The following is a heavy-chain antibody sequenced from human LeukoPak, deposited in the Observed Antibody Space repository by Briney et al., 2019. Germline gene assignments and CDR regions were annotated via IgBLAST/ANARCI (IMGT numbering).Heavy chain of an antibody. J-gene: IGHJ6*04. V-gene: IGHV4-38-2*02. CDR3: AGLYV. Sequence: PSETLSLTCTVSGYSISSGYYWGWIRQPPGKGLEWIGSIYHSGSTYYNRSLKSRVTISVDTSKNQFSLKMNSVTAADTAVYYCAGLYVWGKGTTVTVSS. CDR1: GYSISSGYY. CDR2: IYHSGST.